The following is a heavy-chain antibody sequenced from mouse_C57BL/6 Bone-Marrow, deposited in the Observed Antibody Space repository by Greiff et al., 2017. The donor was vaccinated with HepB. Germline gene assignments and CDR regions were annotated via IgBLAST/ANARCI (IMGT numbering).Heavy chain of an antibody. CDR3: ARDETETFAY. Sequence: EVKLVESGGGLVQSGRSLRLSCATSGFTFSDFYMEWVRQAPGKGLEWIAASRNKANDYTTEYSASVKGRFIVSRDTSQSILYLQMNALRAEDTAIYYCARDETETFAYWGQGTLVTVSA. CDR1: GFTFSDFY. J-gene: IGHJ3*01. V-gene: IGHV7-1*01. CDR2: SRNKANDYTT. D-gene: IGHD4-1*01.